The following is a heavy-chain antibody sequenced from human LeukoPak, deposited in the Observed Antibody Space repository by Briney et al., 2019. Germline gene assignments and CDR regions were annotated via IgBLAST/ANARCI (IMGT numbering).Heavy chain of an antibody. CDR1: GFTFSSYS. J-gene: IGHJ3*02. D-gene: IGHD6-25*01. Sequence: GGSLRLSCAASGFTFSSYSMNWVRQAPGKGLEWVSFISSSSNYKYYADSVKGRFTISRDNAKNSLYLQMNSLRAEDTALYYCARERSDSGWPDHDAFDIWGQGTMVTVSS. V-gene: IGHV3-21*01. CDR2: ISSSSNYK. CDR3: ARERSDSGWPDHDAFDI.